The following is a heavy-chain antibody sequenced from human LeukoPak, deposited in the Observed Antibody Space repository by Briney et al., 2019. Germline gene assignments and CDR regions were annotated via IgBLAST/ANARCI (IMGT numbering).Heavy chain of an antibody. CDR3: ARDKSCSGGSCYYFDY. Sequence: GRSLRLSCAASGFTFSSYAMHWVRQAPGTGLEWVAVISYDGSNKYYAESVKGRFTISRDNSKNTLYLQMNSLRAEDTAVYYCARDKSCSGGSCYYFDYWGQGTLVTVSS. D-gene: IGHD2-15*01. V-gene: IGHV3-30-3*01. CDR2: ISYDGSNK. CDR1: GFTFSSYA. J-gene: IGHJ4*02.